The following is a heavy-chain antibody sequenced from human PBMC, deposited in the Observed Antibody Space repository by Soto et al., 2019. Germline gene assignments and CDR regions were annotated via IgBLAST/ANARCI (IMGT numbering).Heavy chain of an antibody. CDR1: GGSISSGGYY. D-gene: IGHD3-22*01. CDR3: ARTPYDSSGYYSGDAFDI. CDR2: IYYSGST. V-gene: IGHV4-31*03. Sequence: PSETLSLTCTVSGGSISSGGYYWSWIRQHPGKGLEWIGYIYYSGSTYYNPSLKSRVTISVDTSKNQFSLKLSSVTAADTAVYYCARTPYDSSGYYSGDAFDIWGQGTMVTVSS. J-gene: IGHJ3*02.